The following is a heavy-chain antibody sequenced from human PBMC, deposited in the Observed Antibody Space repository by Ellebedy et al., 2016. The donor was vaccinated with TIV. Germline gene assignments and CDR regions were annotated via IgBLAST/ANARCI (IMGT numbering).Heavy chain of an antibody. D-gene: IGHD6-13*01. Sequence: SETLSLTXTVSGGSVSSNSYYWSWVRQPPEKGLEWIGYISYRGSANYNPSLKSRVTMSVDMSKNQFSLKMSSVTAADTAVYYCARDQGKSSPDYYYGMDVWGQGTTVTVSS. CDR2: ISYRGSA. CDR3: ARDQGKSSPDYYYGMDV. CDR1: GGSVSSNSYY. J-gene: IGHJ6*02. V-gene: IGHV4-61*01.